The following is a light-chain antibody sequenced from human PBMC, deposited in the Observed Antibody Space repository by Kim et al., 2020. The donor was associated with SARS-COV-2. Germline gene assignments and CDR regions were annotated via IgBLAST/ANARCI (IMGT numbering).Light chain of an antibody. Sequence: SEAPGKTVTISCTRSSGRIASNCVQWYQQRPGSAPTSVIYEDNQRPSWVPDPFSGSIDDSSNSASLTISGVKTEDEADYYCQSGRLFGGGTQLTVL. V-gene: IGLV6-57*03. CDR1: SGRIASNC. CDR3: QSGRL. J-gene: IGLJ2*01. CDR2: EDN.